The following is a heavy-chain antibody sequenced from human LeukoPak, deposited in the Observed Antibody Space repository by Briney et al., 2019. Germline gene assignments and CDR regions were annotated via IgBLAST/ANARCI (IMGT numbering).Heavy chain of an antibody. CDR3: ARVSHWVTIPPFGG. Sequence: QPGGSLRLSCAASGVTVSSNYMSWVRQAPGKGLEWVSVIYSGGSTYYADSVKGRFTISRDNSKNTLYLQMNSLRAEDTAVYYCARVSHWVTIPPFGGWGQGTLVTVSS. CDR2: IYSGGST. CDR1: GVTVSSNY. J-gene: IGHJ4*02. D-gene: IGHD3-16*01. V-gene: IGHV3-66*02.